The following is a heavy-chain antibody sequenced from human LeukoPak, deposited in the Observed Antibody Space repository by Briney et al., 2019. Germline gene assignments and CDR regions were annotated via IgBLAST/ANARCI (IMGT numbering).Heavy chain of an antibody. CDR3: AKDLVYCSSTSCA. D-gene: IGHD2-2*01. J-gene: IGHJ3*01. CDR2: IRYDGSNK. Sequence: GGSLRLSCAASGFTFSGYGMHWVRQAPGKGLEWVAFIRYDGSNKYYADSVKGRFTISRDNSKNTLYLQMDSLRAEDTAVYYCAKDLVYCSSTSCAWGQGTMVTVSS. V-gene: IGHV3-30*02. CDR1: GFTFSGYG.